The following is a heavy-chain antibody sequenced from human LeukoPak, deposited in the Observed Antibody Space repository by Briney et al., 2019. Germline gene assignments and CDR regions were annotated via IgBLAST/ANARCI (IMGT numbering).Heavy chain of an antibody. CDR1: GFTFSNAW. D-gene: IGHD5-12*01. J-gene: IGHJ6*02. CDR2: IKSENDGGTT. Sequence: GGSLRLSCAASGFTFSNAWMSWVRQAPGKGLEWVGRIKSENDGGTTDYAAPVKGRFIISRDDSKDTLYLQMNSLKTEDTAVYYCTTDLGQWLHGYYYYGMDVWGQGTTVTVSS. CDR3: TTDLGQWLHGYYYYGMDV. V-gene: IGHV3-15*01.